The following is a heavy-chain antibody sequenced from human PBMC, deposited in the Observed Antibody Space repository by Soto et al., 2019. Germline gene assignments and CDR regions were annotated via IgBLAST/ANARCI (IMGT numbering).Heavy chain of an antibody. CDR1: GFTFSSYA. J-gene: IGHJ4*02. Sequence: GGSLRLSCAASGFTFSSYAMSWVRQAPGKGLEWVSAISGSGGSTYYADSVKGGFTISRDNSKNTLYLQMNSLRAEDTAVDYGAKGRPTGNGPVVVGYFDYGGQGTLVTVSS. CDR2: ISGSGGST. CDR3: AKGRPTGNGPVVVGYFDY. V-gene: IGHV3-23*01. D-gene: IGHD2-21*01.